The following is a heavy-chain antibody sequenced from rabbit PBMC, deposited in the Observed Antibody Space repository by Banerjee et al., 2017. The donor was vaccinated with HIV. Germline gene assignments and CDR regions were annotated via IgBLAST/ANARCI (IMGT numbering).Heavy chain of an antibody. CDR3: ARDLAGVIGWNFNL. CDR2: INAGSSGST. J-gene: IGHJ4*01. D-gene: IGHD4-1*01. Sequence: GLEWIGCINAGSSGSTYYARWAKGRFTISKTSWTTVTLQMTSLTAADTASYFCARDLAGVIGWNFNLWGPGTLVTVS. V-gene: IGHV1S40*01.